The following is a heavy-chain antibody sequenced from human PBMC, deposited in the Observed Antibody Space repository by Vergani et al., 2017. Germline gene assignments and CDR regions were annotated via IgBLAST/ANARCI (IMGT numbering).Heavy chain of an antibody. CDR3: ATKSCGTPGCQIGYFRE. Sequence: QVHLLESGGVVVQPGRSLRLSCVVSGFTSSYYGMHWVRQAPGKGLEWLAVISYDGTQKYYADSVKGRFTISRDNSKSTLYLQMNSLRTEDTAVYYCATKSCGTPGCQIGYFREWGQGTLVTVSS. D-gene: IGHD1-1*01. V-gene: IGHV3-30*03. CDR1: GFTSSYYG. J-gene: IGHJ1*01. CDR2: ISYDGTQK.